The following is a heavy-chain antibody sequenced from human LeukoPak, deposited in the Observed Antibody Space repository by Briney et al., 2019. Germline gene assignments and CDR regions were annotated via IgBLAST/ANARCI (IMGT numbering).Heavy chain of an antibody. Sequence: SETLSLTCAVYGGSFSGYYWGWIRQPPGKGLEWIGEINHSGSTNYNPSLKSRVTISVDTSKNQFSLKLSSVTAADTAVYYCARGSSSGWYEFYYFDYWGQGTLVTVSS. V-gene: IGHV4-34*01. CDR3: ARGSSSGWYEFYYFDY. J-gene: IGHJ4*02. CDR1: GGSFSGYY. CDR2: INHSGST. D-gene: IGHD6-19*01.